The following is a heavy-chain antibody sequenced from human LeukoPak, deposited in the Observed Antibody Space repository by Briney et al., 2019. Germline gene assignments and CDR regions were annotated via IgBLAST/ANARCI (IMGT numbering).Heavy chain of an antibody. CDR1: GFTFSSYS. CDR2: ISSSSTI. J-gene: IGHJ5*02. CDR3: AGDKSWAGWFDP. Sequence: GGSLRLSCAASGFTFSSYSFNWVRQAPGKGLEWLSHISSSSTIYYADSVKGRFTISRDNAKNSVYLQMNSLRAEDTAVYYCAGDKSWAGWFDPWGQGTLVTVSS. D-gene: IGHD3-10*01. V-gene: IGHV3-48*04.